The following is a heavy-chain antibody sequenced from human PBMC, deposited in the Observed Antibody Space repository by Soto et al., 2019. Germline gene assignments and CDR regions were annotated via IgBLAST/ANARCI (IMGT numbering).Heavy chain of an antibody. CDR3: ATRPGRDGYNIYYYYGDFAGIGY. J-gene: IGHJ4*02. D-gene: IGHD4-17*01. CDR1: GGTFSSYT. V-gene: IGHV1-69*02. CDR2: IIPILGIA. Sequence: ASVKVSCKASGGTFSSYTISWVRQAPGQGLEWMGRIIPILGIANYAQKFQGRVTITADKSTSTAYMELSSLRSEDTAVYYCATRPGRDGYNIYYYYGDFAGIGYWGQG.